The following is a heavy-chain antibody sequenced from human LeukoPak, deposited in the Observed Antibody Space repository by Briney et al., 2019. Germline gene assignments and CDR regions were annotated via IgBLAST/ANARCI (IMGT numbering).Heavy chain of an antibody. V-gene: IGHV4-39*01. Sequence: SETLSLTCTVSGGSISSYYWSWIRQPPGKGLEWIGTIYYSGSTYYNPSLKSRVTISADTSKNQFSLRLSSVTAADTAVYYCATPHYYDNSVYAFDIWGQGTMVTVSS. J-gene: IGHJ3*02. CDR2: IYYSGST. D-gene: IGHD3-22*01. CDR1: GGSISSYY. CDR3: ATPHYYDNSVYAFDI.